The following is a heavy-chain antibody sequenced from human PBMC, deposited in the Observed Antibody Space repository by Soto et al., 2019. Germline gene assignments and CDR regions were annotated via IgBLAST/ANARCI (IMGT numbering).Heavy chain of an antibody. V-gene: IGHV3-23*01. J-gene: IGHJ4*02. CDR3: ANQYFDY. Sequence: LRLSCAASGFTLSSYAMSWVRQAPGKGLEWVSTISAGAGSTHYAESVKGRFTISSDNSKTTLYLQMNSLRAEDTAVYYCANQYFDYWGQGTLVTVSS. CDR1: GFTLSSYA. CDR2: ISAGAGST.